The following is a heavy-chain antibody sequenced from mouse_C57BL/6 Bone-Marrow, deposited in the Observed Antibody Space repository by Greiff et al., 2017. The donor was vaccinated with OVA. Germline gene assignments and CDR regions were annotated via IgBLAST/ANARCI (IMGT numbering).Heavy chain of an antibody. CDR2: IDPANGNT. V-gene: IGHV14-3*01. CDR3: AGEIITTVVASGCYFGY. D-gene: IGHD1-1*01. CDR1: GFNIKNTY. J-gene: IGHJ2*01. Sequence: EVQLQQSVAELVRPGASVKLSCTASGFNIKNTYMHWVKQRPEQGLEWIGRIDPANGNTKYAPKFQGKATITADTSSNTAYLQLSSLTSEDTAIYYSAGEIITTVVASGCYFGYWGQGTTVTVST.